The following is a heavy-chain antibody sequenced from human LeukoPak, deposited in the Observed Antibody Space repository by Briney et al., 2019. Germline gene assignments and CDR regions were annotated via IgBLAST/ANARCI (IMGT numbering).Heavy chain of an antibody. D-gene: IGHD1-26*01. J-gene: IGHJ4*02. Sequence: SETLSLTCTVSGGSISSYYWSWIRKPPGKGLEWIGYIYYSGSTNYNPSLKSRVTISVDTSKNQFSLKLSSVTAADTAVYYCARGGATGFDYWGQGTLVTVSS. V-gene: IGHV4-59*01. CDR3: ARGGATGFDY. CDR2: IYYSGST. CDR1: GGSISSYY.